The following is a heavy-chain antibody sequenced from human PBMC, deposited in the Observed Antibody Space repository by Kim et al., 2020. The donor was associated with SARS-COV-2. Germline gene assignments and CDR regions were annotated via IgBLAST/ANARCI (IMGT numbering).Heavy chain of an antibody. CDR1: GFTFDDYA. V-gene: IGHV3-9*01. CDR2: ISWNSGSI. D-gene: IGHD6-13*01. J-gene: IGHJ6*02. Sequence: GGSLRLSCAASGFTFDDYAMHWVRQAPGKGLEWVSGISWNSGSIGYADSVKGRFTISRDNAKNSLYLQMNSLRAEDTALYYCAKGKKPPLYSPLGYSSSWYGVDYYYGMDVWGQGTTVTVSS. CDR3: AKGKKPPLYSPLGYSSSWYGVDYYYGMDV.